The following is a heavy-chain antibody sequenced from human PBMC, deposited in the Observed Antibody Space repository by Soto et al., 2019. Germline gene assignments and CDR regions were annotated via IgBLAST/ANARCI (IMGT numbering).Heavy chain of an antibody. CDR3: ARARIGSGTFYYDMDV. D-gene: IGHD3-10*01. V-gene: IGHV3-48*01. Sequence: EVQLVESGGGLIQPGGSLRLSCAASAFTFSAYSMNWVRQAPGKGLEWVSYISSTSDTIHYTDSVKGRFTISRDNARNSLYLQMNSLRVEDTAVYYCARARIGSGTFYYDMDVWGKGTTVTVSS. CDR1: AFTFSAYS. J-gene: IGHJ6*03. CDR2: ISSTSDTI.